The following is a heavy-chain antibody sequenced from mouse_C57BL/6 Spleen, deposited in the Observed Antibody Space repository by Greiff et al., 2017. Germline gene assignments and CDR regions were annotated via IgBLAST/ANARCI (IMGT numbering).Heavy chain of an antibody. Sequence: VQLQQSGAELVKPGASVKLSCTASGFNFTDYYMHWVKQRPDQGLEWIGRIDPEDGDTKYAPKFQGKATITADTSSNTAYLQLSSLTSEDSAVYYCARSSYGNEGAMDYWGQGTSVTVSS. CDR1: GFNFTDYY. V-gene: IGHV14-2*01. J-gene: IGHJ4*01. CDR2: IDPEDGDT. D-gene: IGHD2-10*01. CDR3: ARSSYGNEGAMDY.